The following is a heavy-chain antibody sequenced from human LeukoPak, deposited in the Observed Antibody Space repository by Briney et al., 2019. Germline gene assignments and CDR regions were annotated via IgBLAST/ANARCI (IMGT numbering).Heavy chain of an antibody. D-gene: IGHD3-16*02. CDR1: GFTFSSYA. CDR3: AKGLGSSVWGSYRFLDY. V-gene: IGHV3-23*01. J-gene: IGHJ4*02. Sequence: GGSLRLSCAASGFTFSSYAMSWVCQVPGKGLEWVSGISGSDDSTYYADSVKGRFTISRDNSKNTLYLQMNSLRAEDTAVYYCAKGLGSSVWGSYRFLDYWGQGTLVTVSS. CDR2: ISGSDDST.